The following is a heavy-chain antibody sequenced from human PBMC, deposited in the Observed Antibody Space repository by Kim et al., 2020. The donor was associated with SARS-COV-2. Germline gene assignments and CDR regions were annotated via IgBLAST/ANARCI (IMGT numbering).Heavy chain of an antibody. D-gene: IGHD2-2*01. CDR2: TWYDGSNK. CDR3: ARGTTEGYGMDV. V-gene: IGHV3-33*01. Sequence: GGSLRLSCAASGFIFSSHGMYWVRQAPGKGLAWVAFTWYDGSNKYYADSVKGRFTVSRDNSKNTLHLQMNSLRAEDTAVYFCARGTTEGYGMDVWGQGTTVTVS. CDR1: GFIFSSHG. J-gene: IGHJ6*02.